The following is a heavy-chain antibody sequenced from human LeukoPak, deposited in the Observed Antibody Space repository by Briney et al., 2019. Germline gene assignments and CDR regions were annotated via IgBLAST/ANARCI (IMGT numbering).Heavy chain of an antibody. CDR1: GASFSGSY. D-gene: IGHD6-19*01. Sequence: SETLSLTCGVYGASFSGSYWTWVRQPPGKGLEWIGEINHGGSTNYNPSLKSRVTISVDTSNNQFSLKLSSVTAADTAVYYCARGTSSGWYSDYWGQGTPVTVSS. CDR2: INHGGST. V-gene: IGHV4-34*01. CDR3: ARGTSSGWYSDY. J-gene: IGHJ4*02.